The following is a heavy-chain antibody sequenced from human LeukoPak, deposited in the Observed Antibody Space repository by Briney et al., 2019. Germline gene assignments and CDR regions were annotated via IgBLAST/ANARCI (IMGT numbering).Heavy chain of an antibody. V-gene: IGHV3-7*01. J-gene: IGHJ4*02. CDR2: IKHDGSEK. Sequence: GGSLRLSCAASGFIFTNYFMSWVRLAPGKGLEWVASIKHDGSEKYYVDSVRGRFTISRDNTMNSLYLQMSSLRAEDTAVYYCATDRGWRTSGYYLYYFEYWGQGTLVTFSS. CDR1: GFIFTNYF. D-gene: IGHD3-3*01. CDR3: ATDRGWRTSGYYLYYFEY.